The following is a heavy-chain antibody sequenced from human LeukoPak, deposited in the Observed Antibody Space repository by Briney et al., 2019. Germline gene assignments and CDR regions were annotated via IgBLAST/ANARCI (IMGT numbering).Heavy chain of an antibody. CDR3: ARATTATTFYFDY. CDR2: IIPIFGTA. Sequence: SVKVSCKASGGTFSSYAISWVRQAPGQGLEWLGRIIPIFGTANYAQKFQGRVTITTDESTSTAYMELSSLRSEDTAAYYCARATTATTFYFDYWGQGTLVTVSS. CDR1: GGTFSSYA. V-gene: IGHV1-69*05. D-gene: IGHD1-1*01. J-gene: IGHJ4*02.